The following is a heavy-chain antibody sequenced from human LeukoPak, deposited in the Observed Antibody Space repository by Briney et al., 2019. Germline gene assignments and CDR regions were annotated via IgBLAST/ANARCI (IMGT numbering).Heavy chain of an antibody. CDR1: GFTFSSYW. V-gene: IGHV3-7*01. Sequence: PGGSLRLSCAVSGFTFSSYWMNWVRQAPGKGPEWVASIRQDGSEKTYVDSVKGRFTISRDNTKNSLSLQLNGLRAEDTAVYYCARDGTAAGLYFDLWGQGTLVTVSS. CDR3: ARDGTAAGLYFDL. J-gene: IGHJ4*01. D-gene: IGHD6-13*01. CDR2: IRQDGSEK.